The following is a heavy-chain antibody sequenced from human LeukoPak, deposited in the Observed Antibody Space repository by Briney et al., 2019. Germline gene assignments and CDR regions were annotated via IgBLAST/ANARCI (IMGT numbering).Heavy chain of an antibody. CDR1: GFTFSSYA. V-gene: IGHV3-23*01. CDR2: ISGSGGST. J-gene: IGHJ5*02. D-gene: IGHD2-15*01. Sequence: PGGSLRLSCAASGFTFSSYAMSWVRQAPGKGLEWVSAISGSGGSTYYADSVKGRFTISRDNSKNTLYLQMNSLRAEDTAVHYCAKADIVVVVAAINWFDPWGQGTLVTVSS. CDR3: AKADIVVVVAAINWFDP.